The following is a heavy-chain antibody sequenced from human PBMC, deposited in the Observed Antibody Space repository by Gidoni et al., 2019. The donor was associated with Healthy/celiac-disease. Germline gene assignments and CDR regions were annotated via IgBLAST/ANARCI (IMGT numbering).Heavy chain of an antibody. V-gene: IGHV3-23*01. J-gene: IGHJ4*02. D-gene: IGHD2-15*01. CDR1: GFTFSHYA. CDR2: IIGSGGST. Sequence: EVQLLESGGGLVQPGGSLRLSCAASGFTFSHYAMSWFRQAPGKGLEWVSAIIGSGGSTYYADSVKGRFTISRDNSKNTLYLQMNSLRAEDTAVYYCAKDPIYCSGGSCYVPYYFDYWGQGTLVTVSS. CDR3: AKDPIYCSGGSCYVPYYFDY.